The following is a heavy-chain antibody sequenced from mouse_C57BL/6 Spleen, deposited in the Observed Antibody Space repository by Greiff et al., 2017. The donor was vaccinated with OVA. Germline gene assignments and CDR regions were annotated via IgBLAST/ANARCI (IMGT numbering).Heavy chain of an antibody. CDR3: ARCNYEGYYDLDY. CDR2: IHPNSGST. V-gene: IGHV1-64*01. Sequence: QVQLQQPGAELVKPGASVKLSCKASGYTFTSYWMHWVKQRPGQGLEWIGMIHPNSGSTNYNEKFKRKATLTVDNSSSTAYMQLSSLTSEDSAVYYCARCNYEGYYDLDYWGQGTTLTVSS. D-gene: IGHD2-3*01. J-gene: IGHJ2*01. CDR1: GYTFTSYW.